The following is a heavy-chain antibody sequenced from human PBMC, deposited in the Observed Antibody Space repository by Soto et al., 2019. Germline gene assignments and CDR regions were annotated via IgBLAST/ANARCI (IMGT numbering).Heavy chain of an antibody. Sequence: SETLSLTCAVYGGSFSDTYWNWFRQPPGKGLEWIGEINHNTNTIYNPSLTSRVTISVDTSKNHFSLKLTSVTAADTAVYYCGRGVRWFRGSFDPWGQGTLVTVSS. D-gene: IGHD3-10*01. V-gene: IGHV4-34*01. CDR1: GGSFSDTY. J-gene: IGHJ5*02. CDR3: GRGVRWFRGSFDP. CDR2: INHNTNT.